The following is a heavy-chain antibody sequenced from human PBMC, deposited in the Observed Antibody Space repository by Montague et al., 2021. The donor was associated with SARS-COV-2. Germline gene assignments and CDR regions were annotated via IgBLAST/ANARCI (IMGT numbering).Heavy chain of an antibody. J-gene: IGHJ1*01. CDR1: GGSINNYY. CDR2: IFYSGGSA. Sequence: SETLSLTCTVSGGSINNYYWSWIRQPPGKGLEWVGYIFYSGGSAAYNPSLQSRVTISVDTSKIQFSLNLNSVTAADTAVYYCARVGSQVVTGTWEYFQHWGQGILVSVCS. V-gene: IGHV4-59*01. CDR3: ARVGSQVVTGTWEYFQH. D-gene: IGHD1-1*01.